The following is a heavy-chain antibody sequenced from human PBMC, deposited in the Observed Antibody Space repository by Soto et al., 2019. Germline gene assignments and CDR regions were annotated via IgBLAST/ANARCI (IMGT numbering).Heavy chain of an antibody. CDR3: AKADGRTMIVVVKGMDV. D-gene: IGHD3-22*01. Sequence: PGGSLRLSCAASGFTFSSYAMSWVRQAPGKGLEWVSAISGSGGSTYYADSVKGRFTISRDNSKNTLYLQMNSLRAEDTAVYYCAKADGRTMIVVVKGMDVWGQGTTVTVSS. V-gene: IGHV3-23*01. CDR2: ISGSGGST. CDR1: GFTFSSYA. J-gene: IGHJ6*02.